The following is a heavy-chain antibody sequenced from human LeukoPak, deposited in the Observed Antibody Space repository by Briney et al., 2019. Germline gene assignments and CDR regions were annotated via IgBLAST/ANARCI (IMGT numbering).Heavy chain of an antibody. Sequence: ASVKVSCKASGGTFSSYAISWVRQAPGQGLEWMGGIIPIFGTANYAQKFRGRVTITTDESTSTAYMELSSLRSEDTAVYYCARHYYGSGRLGYWFDPWGQGTLVTVSS. J-gene: IGHJ5*02. D-gene: IGHD3-10*01. V-gene: IGHV1-69*05. CDR3: ARHYYGSGRLGYWFDP. CDR2: IIPIFGTA. CDR1: GGTFSSYA.